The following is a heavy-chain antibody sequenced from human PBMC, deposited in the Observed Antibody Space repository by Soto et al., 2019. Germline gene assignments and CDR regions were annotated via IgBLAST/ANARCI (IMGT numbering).Heavy chain of an antibody. J-gene: IGHJ4*02. Sequence: PSEPLSLTSSVSGGSIISYYCSWFRQHPGKRLEWIGYIYYSGNTNYNPSLKSRVTMSVDTSKNQFSLRLSSVTAADTAVYYCARESPGAGHFDYWGQGILVTVSS. CDR2: IYYSGNT. V-gene: IGHV4-59*01. D-gene: IGHD6-13*01. CDR1: GGSIISYY. CDR3: ARESPGAGHFDY.